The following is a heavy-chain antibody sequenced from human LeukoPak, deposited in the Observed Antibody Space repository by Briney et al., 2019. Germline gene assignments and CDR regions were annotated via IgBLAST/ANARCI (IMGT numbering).Heavy chain of an antibody. CDR1: GFTFSSYA. CDR2: ISGSGGST. V-gene: IGHV3-23*01. CDR3: AKEPYDILTGYYPYYFDY. J-gene: IGHJ4*02. Sequence: GGSLRLSCAASGFTFSSYAMSWVRQAPGKGLEWVSAISGSGGSTYYADSVKGRFTISRDNSKNTLYLQMNSLRAEDTAVYYCAKEPYDILTGYYPYYFDYWGQGTLVTVSS. D-gene: IGHD3-9*01.